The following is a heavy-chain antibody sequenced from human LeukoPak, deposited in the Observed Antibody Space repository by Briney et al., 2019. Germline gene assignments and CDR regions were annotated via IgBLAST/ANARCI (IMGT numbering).Heavy chain of an antibody. CDR3: AREFLELLWFGELLNWFDP. Sequence: GGSLRLSCAASGFTFSSYRMSWVRQAPGKGLEWVANIKQDGSEKYYVDSVKGRFTISRDNAKNSLYLQMNSLRAEDTAVYYCAREFLELLWFGELLNWFDPWGQGTLVTVSS. D-gene: IGHD3-10*01. V-gene: IGHV3-7*01. CDR2: IKQDGSEK. J-gene: IGHJ5*02. CDR1: GFTFSSYR.